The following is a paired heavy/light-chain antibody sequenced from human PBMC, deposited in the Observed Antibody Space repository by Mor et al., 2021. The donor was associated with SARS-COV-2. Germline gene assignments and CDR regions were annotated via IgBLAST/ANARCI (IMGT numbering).Light chain of an antibody. CDR3: QQYYSTPYT. Sequence: DIVMTQSPDSLAVSLGERATINCKSSQSVLYNSNKKNSLAWYQQKPGQPPKLLIYWASTRESGVPDRFSGSGSGTDFTLTISSLQAEDVAVYSCQQYYSTPYTFGQGTKLEIK. CDR1: QSVLYNSNKKNS. J-gene: IGKJ2*01. CDR2: WAS. V-gene: IGKV4-1*01.
Heavy chain of an antibody. D-gene: IGHD3-22*01. CDR1: GFLFRSYS. Sequence: QVHLVESGGGVVQPGRSLRLSCAPSGFLFRSYSMHWVRQAPGKGLEWVAGISFDGGESNYADSVKGRFTISRDNSKDTLYLQMNSLRAEDSGLYYCARGDYYYDGRSPRCFDLWGRGTLVTVSS. CDR3: ARGDYYYDGRSPRCFDL. V-gene: IGHV3-30*04. J-gene: IGHJ2*01. CDR2: ISFDGGES.